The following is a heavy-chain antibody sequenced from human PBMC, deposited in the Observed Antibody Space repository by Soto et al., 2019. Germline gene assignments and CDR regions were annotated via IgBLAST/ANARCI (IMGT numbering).Heavy chain of an antibody. CDR3: ASSQGSSTSLEIYYYYYYGMDV. V-gene: IGHV1-69*01. Sequence: QVQLVQSGAEVKKPGSSVKVSCKASGGTFSSYAISWVRQAPGQGLEWMGGIIPISGTANYAQKFQGRVTITADEYMSTAYMELSSLRSEDTAVYYCASSQGSSTSLEIYYYYYYGMDVWGQGTRVTVSS. CDR1: GGTFSSYA. D-gene: IGHD2-2*01. J-gene: IGHJ6*02. CDR2: IIPISGTA.